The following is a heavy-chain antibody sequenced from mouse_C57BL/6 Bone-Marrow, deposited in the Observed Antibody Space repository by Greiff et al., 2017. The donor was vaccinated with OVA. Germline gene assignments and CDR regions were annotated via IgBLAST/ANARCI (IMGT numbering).Heavy chain of an antibody. CDR3: ARLDAMDY. CDR1: GFTFSDFY. CDR2: ISNGGGST. Sequence: EVHLVESGGGSVQPGGSLKLSCAASGFTFSDFYMYWIRQTPEKRLEWVAYISNGGGSTYYPDTVKGRFTISRDNAKNTLYLQMSRLKSEDTAMYYCARLDAMDYWGQGTSVTVAS. J-gene: IGHJ4*01. V-gene: IGHV5-12*01.